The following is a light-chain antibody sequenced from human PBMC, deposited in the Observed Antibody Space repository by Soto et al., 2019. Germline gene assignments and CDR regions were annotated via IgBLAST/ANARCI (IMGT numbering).Light chain of an antibody. J-gene: IGKJ4*01. V-gene: IGKV1-13*02. CDR3: QQFNSYPPLT. CDR1: QGISSA. CDR2: DAS. Sequence: AIQLTQSPSSLSASVGDRVTITCRASQGISSALAWYQQKPGKAPKLLIYDASSLESGVPSRFSGSGSGTDFTLTISSLQPDDFATYYYQQFNSYPPLTFGGGTKVEIK.